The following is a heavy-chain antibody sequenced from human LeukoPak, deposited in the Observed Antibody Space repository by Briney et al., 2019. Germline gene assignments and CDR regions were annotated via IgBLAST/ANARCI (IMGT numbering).Heavy chain of an antibody. Sequence: GGSLRLSCAASGFTFSNYAMSWVRQAPGKGLEWVSSISDSGGSTFYADSVKGRFTISRDNAKNSLYLQMNSLRAEDTAVYYCARVLKGYGAGSHYYMDVWGKGTTVTVSS. V-gene: IGHV3-23*01. CDR3: ARVLKGYGAGSHYYMDV. J-gene: IGHJ6*03. D-gene: IGHD3-10*01. CDR2: ISDSGGST. CDR1: GFTFSNYA.